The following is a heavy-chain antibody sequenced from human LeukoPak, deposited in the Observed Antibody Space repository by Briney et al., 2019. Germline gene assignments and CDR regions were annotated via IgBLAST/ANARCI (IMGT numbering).Heavy chain of an antibody. V-gene: IGHV4-59*12. D-gene: IGHD4-23*01. J-gene: IGHJ5*02. CDR1: GGSISSYY. CDR3: ARDRRAVVTANWFDP. CDR2: IYYSGST. Sequence: SETLSLTCTVSGGSISSYYWSWIRQPPGKGLEWIGYIYYSGSTNYNPSLKSRVTISVDKSKNQFSLKLSSVTAADTAVYYCARDRRAVVTANWFDPWGQGTLVTVSS.